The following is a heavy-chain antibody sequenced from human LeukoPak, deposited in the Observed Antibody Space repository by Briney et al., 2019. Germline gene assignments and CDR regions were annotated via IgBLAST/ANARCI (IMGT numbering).Heavy chain of an antibody. J-gene: IGHJ3*02. CDR2: ISAYNGNT. Sequence: GASVKVSCKASGYTFTSYGISWVRQAPGQGLEWMGWISAYNGNTNYAQKLQGRVTMTTDTSASTAYMELRSLRSDDTAVYYCARGMVRGYSYGRDAFDIWGQGTMVTVSS. CDR3: ARGMVRGYSYGRDAFDI. V-gene: IGHV1-18*01. D-gene: IGHD5-18*01. CDR1: GYTFTSYG.